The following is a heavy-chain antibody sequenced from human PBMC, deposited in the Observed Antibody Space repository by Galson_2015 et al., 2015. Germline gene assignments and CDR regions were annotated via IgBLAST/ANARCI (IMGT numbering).Heavy chain of an antibody. CDR3: TRDGVYYGSGSKGGFDY. V-gene: IGHV3-49*04. CDR1: GFTFGDYA. Sequence: SLRLSCAASGFTFGDYAMSWVRQAPGKGLEWVGFIRSKAYGGTTEYAASVKGRFTISRDDSKSIAYLQMNSLKTEDTAVYYCTRDGVYYGSGSKGGFDYWGQRTLVTVSS. D-gene: IGHD3-10*01. J-gene: IGHJ4*02. CDR2: IRSKAYGGTT.